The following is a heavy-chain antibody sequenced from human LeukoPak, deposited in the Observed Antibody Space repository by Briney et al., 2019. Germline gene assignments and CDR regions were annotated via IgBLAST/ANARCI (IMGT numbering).Heavy chain of an antibody. Sequence: GGSLRLSCAASGFTFSDSYMTWVRQAPGKGVEWVAYISGSGHDINYSDSVKGRFTISRDNAKNSLYLQMSSLRVEDTAVYYCTRDTLGEGEDANYAVYYFDYWGQGTVVTVSS. J-gene: IGHJ4*02. CDR2: ISGSGHDI. CDR1: GFTFSDSY. CDR3: TRDTLGEGEDANYAVYYFDY. V-gene: IGHV3-11*04. D-gene: IGHD4/OR15-4a*01.